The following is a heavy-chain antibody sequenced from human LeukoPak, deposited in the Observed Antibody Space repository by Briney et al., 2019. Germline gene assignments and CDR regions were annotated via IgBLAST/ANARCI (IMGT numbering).Heavy chain of an antibody. CDR3: AKDPPLRYFDWLSAV. Sequence: GGSLRLSCAASGFTFSSYWMHWVRQAPGKGLEWVSVIYSGGSTYYADSVKGRFTISRDNSKNTLYLQMNSLRAEDTAVYYCAKDPPLRYFDWLSAVWGQGTTVTVSS. V-gene: IGHV3-66*01. D-gene: IGHD3-9*01. CDR2: IYSGGST. CDR1: GFTFSSYW. J-gene: IGHJ6*02.